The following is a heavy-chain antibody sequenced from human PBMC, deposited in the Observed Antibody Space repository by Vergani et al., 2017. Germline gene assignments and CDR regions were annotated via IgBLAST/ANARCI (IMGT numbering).Heavy chain of an antibody. CDR1: GGSFSGYY. D-gene: IGHD6-13*01. Sequence: QVQLQQWGAGLLKPSETLSLTCAVYGGSFSGYYWSWIRQPPGKGLEWIGEINHSGSTNYNPSLKSRVTISVDTSKNQFSLKLSSVTAADTAVYYCAREAYSSSWYWFDPWGQGTLVTVSS. CDR2: INHSGST. CDR3: AREAYSSSWYWFDP. V-gene: IGHV4-34*01. J-gene: IGHJ5*02.